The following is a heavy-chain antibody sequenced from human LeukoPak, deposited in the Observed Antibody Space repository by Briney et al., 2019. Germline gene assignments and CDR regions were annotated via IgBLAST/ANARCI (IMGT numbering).Heavy chain of an antibody. Sequence: ASVKVSCKVSGYTLTELSMHWVRQAPGKGLEWMGGFDPEDGETIYAQKFQGRVTMTEDTSTDTAYMELSSLKTEDTAVYYCTRENYAAGTPDFDYWGQGTLVAVSS. J-gene: IGHJ4*02. CDR3: TRENYAAGTPDFDY. D-gene: IGHD6-19*01. CDR1: GYTLTELS. CDR2: FDPEDGET. V-gene: IGHV1-24*01.